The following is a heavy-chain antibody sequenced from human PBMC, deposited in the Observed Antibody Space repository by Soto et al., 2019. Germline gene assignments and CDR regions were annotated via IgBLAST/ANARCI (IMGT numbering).Heavy chain of an antibody. Sequence: SETLSLTCIISGGSISGYYWTWIRQSPGKGLEYIGYIYNGNTNYNPSLNSRVTISVDTSKNQFSLKLTSVNAADTAVYYCTRGGDAYKNGHWGQGTLVTVS. CDR1: GGSISGYY. CDR2: IYNGNT. V-gene: IGHV4-59*01. D-gene: IGHD2-21*01. J-gene: IGHJ4*02. CDR3: TRGGDAYKNGH.